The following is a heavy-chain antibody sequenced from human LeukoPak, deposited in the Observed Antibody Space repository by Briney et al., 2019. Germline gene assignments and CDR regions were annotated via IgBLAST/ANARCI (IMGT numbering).Heavy chain of an antibody. CDR2: INHSGST. Sequence: PSETLSLTCADYGGXFSGYYWTWIRQPPGKGLEWIGQINHSGSTKYNPSIKSRVSISVDTSKNQSSLKLSSVTAADTAVYYCARDGYCSSTSCSKFDPWGQGTLVTVSS. CDR1: GGXFSGYY. V-gene: IGHV4-34*01. D-gene: IGHD2-2*01. J-gene: IGHJ5*02. CDR3: ARDGYCSSTSCSKFDP.